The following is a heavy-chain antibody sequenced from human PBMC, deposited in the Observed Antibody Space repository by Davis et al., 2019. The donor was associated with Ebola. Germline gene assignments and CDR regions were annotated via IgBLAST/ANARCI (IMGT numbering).Heavy chain of an antibody. CDR3: AKPGATSQYDY. D-gene: IGHD7-27*01. Sequence: GESLKISCVASGFTFSSYWVHWVRQAPGKGLVWVSRIYSDGSSTTYADSVKGRFTISRDNAKNTLYLQMNSLRAEDTAVYYCAKPGATSQYDYWGQGTLVTVSS. CDR2: IYSDGSST. CDR1: GFTFSSYW. V-gene: IGHV3-74*03. J-gene: IGHJ4*02.